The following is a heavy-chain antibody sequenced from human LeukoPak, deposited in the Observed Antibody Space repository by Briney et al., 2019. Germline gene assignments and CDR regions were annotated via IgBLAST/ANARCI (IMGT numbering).Heavy chain of an antibody. CDR1: GFTFSSYW. D-gene: IGHD2-15*01. Sequence: GGSLRLSCAASGFTFSSYWFHWVRQAPGKGLVWVSRINSDGSSTSYADSVKGRFTISRDNAKNTLYLQMNSLRAEDTAVYYCARDISAGCSGGSCYSDGAFDIWGQGTMVTVSS. J-gene: IGHJ3*02. V-gene: IGHV3-74*01. CDR3: ARDISAGCSGGSCYSDGAFDI. CDR2: INSDGSST.